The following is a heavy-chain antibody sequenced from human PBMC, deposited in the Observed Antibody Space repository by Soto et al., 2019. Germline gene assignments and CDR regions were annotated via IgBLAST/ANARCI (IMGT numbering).Heavy chain of an antibody. Sequence: PGGSLRLSCAASGFTFSTYSMSWVRQAPGKGLEWVSGFRTGGDDGTTYYADSVKGRFTISRDNSKSTVYLELNNLSAEDTAVYHCAKNQGVELVPLATVDWFDPWGQGSVVTVSS. D-gene: IGHD1-26*01. CDR2: FRTGGDDGTT. V-gene: IGHV3-23*01. CDR3: AKNQGVELVPLATVDWFDP. CDR1: GFTFSTYS. J-gene: IGHJ5*02.